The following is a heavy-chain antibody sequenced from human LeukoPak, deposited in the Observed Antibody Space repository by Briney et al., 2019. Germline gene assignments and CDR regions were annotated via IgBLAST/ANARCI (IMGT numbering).Heavy chain of an antibody. CDR2: IWYDGSNK. CDR3: ARDLSGSTTDGYFDY. Sequence: GGSLRLSCAASRFSFSSYGMHWVRQAPGKGLEWVAVIWYDGSNKYYADSVKGRFTTSRDNSKNMLYLQMNSLRAEDTAVYYCARDLSGSTTDGYFDYWGQGTLVTVSS. D-gene: IGHD1-1*01. V-gene: IGHV3-33*01. J-gene: IGHJ4*02. CDR1: RFSFSSYG.